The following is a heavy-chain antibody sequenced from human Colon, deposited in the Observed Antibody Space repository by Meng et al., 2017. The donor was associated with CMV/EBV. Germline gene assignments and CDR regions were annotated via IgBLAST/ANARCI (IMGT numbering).Heavy chain of an antibody. CDR2: ITTYNGNT. J-gene: IGHJ4*02. CDR1: GYTFTVYG. D-gene: IGHD1-26*01. V-gene: IGHV1-18*01. CDR3: AREGYGGSYDY. Sequence: ASVNVSCKASGYTFTVYGITWVRQAPGQGLEWMGWITTYNGNTNYAQNLQGRVTMTTDTSTSTAYMELRSLISDDTAVYYCAREGYGGSYDYWGQGTLVTVSS.